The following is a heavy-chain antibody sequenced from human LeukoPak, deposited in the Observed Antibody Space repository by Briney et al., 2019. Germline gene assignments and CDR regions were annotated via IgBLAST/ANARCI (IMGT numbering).Heavy chain of an antibody. CDR2: ISYDGSNK. Sequence: GGSLRLSCAASGFTFSSYGMHWVRQAPGRGLEWVAVISYDGSNKYYAGSVKGRFTISRDNSKNTLYLQMNSLRAEDTAVYYCAKLSSYGGHGWGQGTLVTVSS. D-gene: IGHD4-23*01. V-gene: IGHV3-30*18. J-gene: IGHJ4*02. CDR3: AKLSSYGGHG. CDR1: GFTFSSYG.